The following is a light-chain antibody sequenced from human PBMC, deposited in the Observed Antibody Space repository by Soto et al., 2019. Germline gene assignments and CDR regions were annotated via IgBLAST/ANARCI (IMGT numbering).Light chain of an antibody. CDR2: DVS. CDR3: CSYAAPYNFWV. J-gene: IGLJ3*02. CDR1: SSDVGGYNY. Sequence: QSALTQPRSVSGSPGQSVTISCTGTSSDVGGYNYVSWYQQHPGKAPKVMIYDVSRRPSGVPDRFSGSKSGNTASLTISGLQAEDEADYYGCSYAAPYNFWVFGGGTKLTVL. V-gene: IGLV2-11*01.